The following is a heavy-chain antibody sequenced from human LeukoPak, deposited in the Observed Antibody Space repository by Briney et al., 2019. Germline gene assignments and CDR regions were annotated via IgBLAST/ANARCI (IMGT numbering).Heavy chain of an antibody. D-gene: IGHD4-17*01. V-gene: IGHV3-48*03. Sequence: GGSLRLSCSASGFTFSSYEMNWVRQAPGKGLEWVSYISSSGGTIYYADSVEGRFTISRDNAKNSLYLQMNSLRAEDTAVYYCAKQIGVTTSDYWGQGTLVTVSS. CDR3: AKQIGVTTSDY. CDR2: ISSSGGTI. J-gene: IGHJ4*02. CDR1: GFTFSSYE.